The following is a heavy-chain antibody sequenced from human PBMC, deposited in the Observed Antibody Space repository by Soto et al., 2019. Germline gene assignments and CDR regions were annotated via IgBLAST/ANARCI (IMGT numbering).Heavy chain of an antibody. J-gene: IGHJ6*02. CDR2: VYDSGST. CDR1: GASVINDY. Sequence: SETLSLTCTVTGASVINDYWNWIRQPPGKGLEWIGFVYDSGSTSYNSSLKSRLTISVDTSKNQFSLKLSSVTAADTAVYYCARDRRVLAVDTYYYGSGPTYYYYGMDVWGQGTTVTVSS. CDR3: ARDRRVLAVDTYYYGSGPTYYYYGMDV. D-gene: IGHD3-10*01. V-gene: IGHV4-59*02.